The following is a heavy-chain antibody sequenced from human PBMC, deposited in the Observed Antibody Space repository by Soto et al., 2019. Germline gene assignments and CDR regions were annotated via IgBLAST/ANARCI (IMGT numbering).Heavy chain of an antibody. Sequence: QVQLVQSGAEVKKPGASVKVSCKASGYTFTSYGISWVRQAPGQGLEWMGWISAYNGNTNYAQKLQGRVTMTTDTPTSTAYMELSGLRSDDTALYYWAREFYDYGMDVWGQGTTVTVSS. V-gene: IGHV1-18*01. CDR2: ISAYNGNT. J-gene: IGHJ6*02. CDR1: GYTFTSYG. CDR3: AREFYDYGMDV.